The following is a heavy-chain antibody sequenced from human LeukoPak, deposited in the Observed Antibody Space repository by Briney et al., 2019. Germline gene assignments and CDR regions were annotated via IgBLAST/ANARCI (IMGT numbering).Heavy chain of an antibody. CDR3: ARDRVVGAEKYFDY. CDR1: GFTFNVYS. CDR2: ISSSLDSSM. J-gene: IGHJ4*02. D-gene: IGHD1-26*01. Sequence: PGGSLRLSCAASGFTFNVYSMNWVRQAPGKGLEWVSFISSSLDSSMYYADSVKGRFTISRDNAKNSLYLQMNSLRAEDTAVYYCARDRVVGAEKYFDYWGQGTLVTVSS. V-gene: IGHV3-48*01.